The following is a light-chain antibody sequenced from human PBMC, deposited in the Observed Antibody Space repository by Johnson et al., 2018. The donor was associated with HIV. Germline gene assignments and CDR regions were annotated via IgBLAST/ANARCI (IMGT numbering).Light chain of an antibody. J-gene: IGLJ1*01. CDR1: SSNIGNNY. Sequence: QPVLTQPPSVSAAPGQKVTISCSGSSSNIGNNYVSWYQQLPGTAPKLLIYDNNKRPSGIPDRFSGSKSGTSATLGITGLQTGDEADYYCGTWDYTLKTGFFGTGTKVTVL. V-gene: IGLV1-51*01. CDR2: DNN. CDR3: GTWDYTLKTGF.